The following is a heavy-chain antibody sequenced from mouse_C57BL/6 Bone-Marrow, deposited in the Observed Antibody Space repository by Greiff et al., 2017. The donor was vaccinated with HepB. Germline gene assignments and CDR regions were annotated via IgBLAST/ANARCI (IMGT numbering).Heavy chain of an antibody. V-gene: IGHV3-8*01. D-gene: IGHD2-3*01. CDR1: GYSITSDY. Sequence: EVQLKESGPGLAKPSQTLSLTCSVTGYSITSDYWNWIRKFPGNKLEYMGYISYSGSTYNNPSLKSRISITRDTSKNQYYLQLNSVTTEDTATYYWAPFYDGYAYWYFDVWGTGTTVTVSS. J-gene: IGHJ1*03. CDR3: APFYDGYAYWYFDV. CDR2: ISYSGST.